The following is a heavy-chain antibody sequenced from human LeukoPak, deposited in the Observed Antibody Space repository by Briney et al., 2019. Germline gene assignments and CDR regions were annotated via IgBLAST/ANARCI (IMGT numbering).Heavy chain of an antibody. J-gene: IGHJ4*02. CDR3: ARESADSRNYYYDSSGYFDY. CDR1: GVSISSYY. CDR2: IYTSGST. D-gene: IGHD3-22*01. Sequence: SETLSLTSTVSGVSISSYYRSWIPQPHGKSPEWTQRIYTSGSTNYNPTLKSRVSMSVDTSKIQFSVKLSSVTAADTAVYYCARESADSRNYYYDSSGYFDYWGEGTLVSVSS. V-gene: IGHV4-4*07.